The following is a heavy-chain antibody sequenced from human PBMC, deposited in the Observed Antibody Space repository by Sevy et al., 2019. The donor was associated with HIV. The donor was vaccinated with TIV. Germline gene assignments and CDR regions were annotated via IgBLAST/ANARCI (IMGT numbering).Heavy chain of an antibody. J-gene: IGHJ3*02. V-gene: IGHV3-48*02. CDR1: GFTFSSYS. CDR3: ARVQGVGAYCGGDCFDDAFDI. CDR2: ISSSSSTI. Sequence: GGSLRLSCAASGFTFSSYSMNWVRQAPGKGLEWVSYISSSSSTIYYADSVKGRFTISRDNAKNSLYLQMNSLRDEDTAGYYCARVQGVGAYCGGDCFDDAFDIWGQGTMVTVSS. D-gene: IGHD2-21*02.